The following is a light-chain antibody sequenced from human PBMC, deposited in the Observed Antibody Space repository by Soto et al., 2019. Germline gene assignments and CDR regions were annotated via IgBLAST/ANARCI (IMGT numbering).Light chain of an antibody. J-gene: IGKJ2*01. CDR2: ATS. V-gene: IGKV1-39*01. CDR1: QSIAGY. Sequence: DIQMTQSPSSLSASVGDRVTITCRASQSIAGYLNWYQQKPGKAPKLLIYATSSLQSGVPSRFSGSGSGTDFALTIRSLQPEDFATYYCQQSYSTPRTFGQGTKLEIQ. CDR3: QQSYSTPRT.